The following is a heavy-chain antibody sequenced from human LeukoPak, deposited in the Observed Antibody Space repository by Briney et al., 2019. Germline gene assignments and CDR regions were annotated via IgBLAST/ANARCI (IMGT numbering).Heavy chain of an antibody. J-gene: IGHJ4*02. CDR3: ARAPHFCDISGSRYYFDY. V-gene: IGHV4-34*01. D-gene: IGHD3-22*01. CDR1: GGSFSGYY. CDR2: INHSGST. Sequence: SETLSLTCAVYGGSFSGYYWSWIRQPPGKGLEWIGEINHSGSTNYNPSLMSRVTISVDTSKNQFSLNLSSVTAADTAVYYCARAPHFCDISGSRYYFDYWGQGTLVTVSS.